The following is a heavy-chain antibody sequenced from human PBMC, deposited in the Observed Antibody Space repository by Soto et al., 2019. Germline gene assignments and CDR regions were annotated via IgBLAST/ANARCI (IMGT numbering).Heavy chain of an antibody. J-gene: IGHJ4*02. Sequence: SETLSLTCTVSGGSISSYYWSWIRQPPGKGLEWIGYIYYSGSTNYNPSLKSRVTISVDTSKNQFSLKLSSVTAADTAVYYCARVTTRAAAAHFDYWGQGTLVTVSS. CDR3: ARVTTRAAAAHFDY. CDR2: IYYSGST. V-gene: IGHV4-59*01. D-gene: IGHD6-13*01. CDR1: GGSISSYY.